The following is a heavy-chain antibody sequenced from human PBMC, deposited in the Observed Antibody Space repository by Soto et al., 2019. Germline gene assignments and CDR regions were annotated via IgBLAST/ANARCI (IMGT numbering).Heavy chain of an antibody. J-gene: IGHJ4*02. CDR2: INAGNGET. V-gene: IGHV1-3*01. CDR3: APAAAGNPFGY. D-gene: IGHD6-13*01. Sequence: QVQLVQSGAEVKMPGASVKVSCKASGFTFSSYAIHWVRQAPGQGLEWMGWINAGNGETKYSQRFQGRVTITRDTSANTAYVELSSLRSEDTAVYYCAPAAAGNPFGYWGQGTLVTVSS. CDR1: GFTFSSYA.